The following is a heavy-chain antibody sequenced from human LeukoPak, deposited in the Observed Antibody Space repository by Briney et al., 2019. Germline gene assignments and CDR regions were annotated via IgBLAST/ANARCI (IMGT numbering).Heavy chain of an antibody. CDR2: ISGSGDRT. CDR1: GFTFSSYA. Sequence: GGSLRLSCAASGFTFSSYAMTWVRQAPGKGLGWVSTISGSGDRTYYADSVKGRCTISRDNSKNTLYLQMNSLRAEDTAVYYCAKGGPWIHDYYYYMDVWGKGTTVTVSS. D-gene: IGHD5-18*01. V-gene: IGHV3-23*01. CDR3: AKGGPWIHDYYYYMDV. J-gene: IGHJ6*03.